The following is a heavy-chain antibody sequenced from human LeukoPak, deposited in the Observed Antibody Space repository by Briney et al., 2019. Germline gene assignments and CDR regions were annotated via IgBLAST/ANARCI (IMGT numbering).Heavy chain of an antibody. CDR2: IYNSGST. CDR3: ACLTTADAFDI. D-gene: IGHD3-22*01. CDR1: GDSFSYFY. Sequence: PSETLSLTCTVSGDSFSYFYWSWIRQPPGKGLEWIGYIYNSGSTNYNPSLKSRVTISLDTSKNQFSLKLSSVTAADTAVYYCACLTTADAFDIWGQGTMVTVSS. V-gene: IGHV4-59*01. J-gene: IGHJ3*02.